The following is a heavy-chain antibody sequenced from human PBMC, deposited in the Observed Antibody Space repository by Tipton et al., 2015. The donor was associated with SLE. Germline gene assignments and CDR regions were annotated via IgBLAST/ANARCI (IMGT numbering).Heavy chain of an antibody. CDR3: AKAPDY. Sequence: LRLSCTVSGYSISSDYYWGWIRQPPGKGLEWIGSVYHSGSTYYNPSLKSRVTMSVDTSKDQLSLVLTSVTAADTAIYYCAKAPDYWGQGTLVTVSS. V-gene: IGHV4-38-2*02. CDR1: GYSISSDYY. J-gene: IGHJ4*02. CDR2: VYHSGST.